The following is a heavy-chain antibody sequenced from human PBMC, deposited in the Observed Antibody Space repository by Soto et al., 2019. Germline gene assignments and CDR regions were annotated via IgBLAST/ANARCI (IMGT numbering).Heavy chain of an antibody. J-gene: IGHJ5*02. CDR2: INPNSGGT. D-gene: IGHD4-17*01. V-gene: IGHV1-2*02. CDR1: GYTFTGYY. CDR3: ARERADYGDYVGNWFDP. Sequence: QVQLVQSGAEVKKPGASVKVSCKASGYTFTGYYMHWVRQAPGQGLEWMGWINPNSGGTNYAQKFQGRVTMTGDTSISTAYMELSRLRSDDTAVYYCARERADYGDYVGNWFDPWGQGTLVTVSS.